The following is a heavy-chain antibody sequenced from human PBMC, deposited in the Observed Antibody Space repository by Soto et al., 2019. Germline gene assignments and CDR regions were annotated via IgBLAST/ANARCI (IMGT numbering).Heavy chain of an antibody. Sequence: GGSPRICCAACGFTFCDYYMSWIRQDPGKGLEWVSYISSSSSYTNYADSVKGRFTISRDNAKNSLYLQMNSLRAEDTAVYYCARVVHYYGSGSYYGPYFDYWGQGTLVTVSS. J-gene: IGHJ4*02. CDR1: GFTFCDYY. CDR3: ARVVHYYGSGSYYGPYFDY. D-gene: IGHD3-10*01. V-gene: IGHV3-11*05. CDR2: ISSSSSYT.